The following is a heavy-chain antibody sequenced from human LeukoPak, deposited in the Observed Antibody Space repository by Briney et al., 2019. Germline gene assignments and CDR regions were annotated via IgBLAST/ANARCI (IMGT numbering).Heavy chain of an antibody. D-gene: IGHD6-13*01. CDR1: GFTFSSYS. V-gene: IGHV3-23*01. Sequence: GGSLRLSCAASGFTFSSYSMNWVRQAPGKGLEWVSAISGSGGSTYYADSVKGRFTISRDNSKNTLYLQMNSLRAEDTAVYYCAKESKSSNSRPGYYFDYWGQGTLVTVSS. J-gene: IGHJ4*02. CDR2: ISGSGGST. CDR3: AKESKSSNSRPGYYFDY.